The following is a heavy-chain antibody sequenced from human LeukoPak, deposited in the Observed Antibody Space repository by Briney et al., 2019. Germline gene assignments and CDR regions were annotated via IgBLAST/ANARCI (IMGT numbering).Heavy chain of an antibody. Sequence: GGSLRLSCKDSGFTFYKFAMTWIRQSPEKGLQWVSTISGSGGNIHYADPVKGRFTISRDNSQNTLYLQMDSLRAEDTALYYCAKASRAGYDYWGQGTLVTVSS. CDR3: AKASRAGYDY. CDR2: ISGSGGNI. CDR1: GFTFYKFA. J-gene: IGHJ4*02. V-gene: IGHV3-23*01. D-gene: IGHD3-9*01.